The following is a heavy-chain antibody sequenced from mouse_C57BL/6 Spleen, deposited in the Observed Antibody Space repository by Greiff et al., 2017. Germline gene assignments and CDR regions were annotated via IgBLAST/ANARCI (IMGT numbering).Heavy chain of an antibody. CDR3: ARQGEGDYDREVRFAY. V-gene: IGHV5-6*01. D-gene: IGHD2-4*01. Sequence: EVMLVESGGDLVKPGGSLKLSCAASGFTFSSYGMSWVRQTPDKRLEWVATISSGGSYTYYPASVKGRFTISRDNAKNTLYLQMSSLKSEDTAMYYCARQGEGDYDREVRFAYWGQGTLVTVSA. CDR1: GFTFSSYG. CDR2: ISSGGSYT. J-gene: IGHJ3*01.